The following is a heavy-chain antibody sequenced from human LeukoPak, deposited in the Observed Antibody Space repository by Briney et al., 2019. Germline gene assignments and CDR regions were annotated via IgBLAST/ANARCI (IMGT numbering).Heavy chain of an antibody. D-gene: IGHD3-10*01. V-gene: IGHV1-18*01. CDR1: GYTFTSYG. Sequence: ASVKVSCTASGYTFTSYGISWVRQAPGQGLEWMGWISAYNGNTNYAQKLQGRVTMTTDTSTSTAYMELRGLRSEDTAVYYCVRDGEGVAISVNYWFDPWGQGTLVTVSS. CDR2: ISAYNGNT. CDR3: VRDGEGVAISVNYWFDP. J-gene: IGHJ5*02.